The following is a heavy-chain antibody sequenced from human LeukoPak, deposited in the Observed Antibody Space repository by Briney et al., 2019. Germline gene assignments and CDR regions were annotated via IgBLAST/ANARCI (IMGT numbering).Heavy chain of an antibody. Sequence: GGSLRLSCAASGFTFKSFAMTWVRQAAGKGLEWVSAIGGGGDKVFYADSVKGRFTISRDNSKQTLFLQMNSLGAADTAVYYCAKVSSGEHTFWSDFSQDKWFDPWGLGTLVTVAS. D-gene: IGHD3-3*01. V-gene: IGHV3-23*01. CDR2: IGGGGDKV. CDR3: AKVSSGEHTFWSDFSQDKWFDP. CDR1: GFTFKSFA. J-gene: IGHJ5*02.